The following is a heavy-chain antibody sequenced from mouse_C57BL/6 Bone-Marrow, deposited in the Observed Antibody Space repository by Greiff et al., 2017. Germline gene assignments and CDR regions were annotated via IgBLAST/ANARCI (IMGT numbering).Heavy chain of an antibody. CDR2: LHPNSGST. Sequence: QVQLQQPGAELVKPGASVKLSCKASGYTFTSYWMHWVKQRPGQGLAWIGMLHPNSGSTTYNEKFKSKATLTVDKSSSTAYMQLSSLTSEDSAVYYCARRPLYYDYDGWYFDVWGTGTTVTVSS. J-gene: IGHJ1*03. D-gene: IGHD2-4*01. CDR1: GYTFTSYW. V-gene: IGHV1-64*01. CDR3: ARRPLYYDYDGWYFDV.